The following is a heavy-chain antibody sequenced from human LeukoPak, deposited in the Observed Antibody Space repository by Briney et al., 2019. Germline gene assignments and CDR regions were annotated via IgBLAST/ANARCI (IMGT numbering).Heavy chain of an antibody. D-gene: IGHD3-9*01. CDR2: IYPGDSDT. CDR3: ARQNDILTGYSDY. CDR1: GYSFTSYW. J-gene: IGHJ4*02. V-gene: IGHV5-51*01. Sequence: GESLKISCKGSGYSFTSYWIGWVRQMPGKGLEWMGIIYPGDSDTRYSPSFQGQVTISADKSIGTAYLQWSSLKASDTAMYYCARQNDILTGYSDYWGQGTLVTVSS.